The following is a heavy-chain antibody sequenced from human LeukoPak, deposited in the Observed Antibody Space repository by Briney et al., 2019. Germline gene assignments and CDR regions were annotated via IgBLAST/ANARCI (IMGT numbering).Heavy chain of an antibody. CDR3: ARDSGITMVRGIDY. CDR2: ISYDGSNK. J-gene: IGHJ4*02. D-gene: IGHD3-10*01. Sequence: PGGSLRLSCAASGFTFSSYAMHWVRQAPGKGLEWVAVISYDGSNKYYADSVKGRLTISRDNSNNTLYLQMNSLRPEDTAVYYCARDSGITMVRGIDYWGQGTLVTVSS. CDR1: GFTFSSYA. V-gene: IGHV3-30-3*01.